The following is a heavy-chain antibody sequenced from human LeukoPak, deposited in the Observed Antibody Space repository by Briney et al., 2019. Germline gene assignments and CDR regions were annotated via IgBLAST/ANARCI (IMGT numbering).Heavy chain of an antibody. CDR1: GGSISISSYY. Sequence: SETLSLTCTVSGGSISISSYYWGWIRQPPGKGLEGIGSIYYSGSTYYNPSLKSRVTISVDTSKNQFSLKLSSVTAADTAVYYCARLGITMVRGVNWGQGTLVTVSS. J-gene: IGHJ1*01. D-gene: IGHD3-10*01. V-gene: IGHV4-39*01. CDR2: IYYSGST. CDR3: ARLGITMVRGVN.